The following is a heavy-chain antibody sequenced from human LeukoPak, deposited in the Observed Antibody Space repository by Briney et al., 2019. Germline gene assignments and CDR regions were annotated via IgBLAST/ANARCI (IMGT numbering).Heavy chain of an antibody. CDR3: STGGGVLRFL. Sequence: PGGSLRPSCAVSGINFSNAWLSWVRQAPGKGLEWVGRIKNKKDGEITDYAAPVKGRFTISRYDSKDTLYLQMNSLKTEDTAVYYCSTGGGVLRFLGGQGTLVTVSS. J-gene: IGHJ4*02. D-gene: IGHD3-3*01. V-gene: IGHV3-15*01. CDR2: IKNKKDGEIT. CDR1: GINFSNAW.